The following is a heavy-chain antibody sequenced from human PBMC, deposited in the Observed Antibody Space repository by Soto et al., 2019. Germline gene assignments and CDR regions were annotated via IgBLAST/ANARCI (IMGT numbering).Heavy chain of an antibody. V-gene: IGHV4-59*01. Sequence: LSLTCTVSGVSISNYYWSWIRQPPGKGLEWLGYILYTGNTNYNPSLKSRVTISVDTSKNQVSLELTSVTTADTAVYFCARAAYGSGNYYAPHYYYAMDVWGQGTTVTVSS. CDR3: ARAAYGSGNYYAPHYYYAMDV. J-gene: IGHJ6*02. D-gene: IGHD3-10*01. CDR2: ILYTGNT. CDR1: GVSISNYY.